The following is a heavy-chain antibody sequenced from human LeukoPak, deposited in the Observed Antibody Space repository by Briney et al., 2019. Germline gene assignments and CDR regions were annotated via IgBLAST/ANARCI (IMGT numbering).Heavy chain of an antibody. CDR1: GYTLTSYY. V-gene: IGHV1-46*01. D-gene: IGHD6-19*01. Sequence: GASVKVSCKASGYTLTSYYMHWVRQAPGQGLEWMGIINPSGGSTSYAQKFQGRVTMTRDTSTSTVYMELSSLRSEDTAVYYCAREAEQWLADYWGQGTLITVSS. J-gene: IGHJ4*02. CDR2: INPSGGST. CDR3: AREAEQWLADY.